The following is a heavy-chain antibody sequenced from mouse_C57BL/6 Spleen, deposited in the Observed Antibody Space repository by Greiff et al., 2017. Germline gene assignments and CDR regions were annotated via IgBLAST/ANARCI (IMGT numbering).Heavy chain of an antibody. CDR1: GYAFSSSW. Sequence: VMLVESGPELVKPGASVKISCKASGYAFSSSWMNWVKQRPGTGLEWIGRIYPGDGDTNYNGKFKGKATLTADKSSSTAYMQLSSLTSEDSAVYFCARSKGYYGSSQGYFDVWGTGTTVTVSS. CDR3: ARSKGYYGSSQGYFDV. V-gene: IGHV1-82*01. J-gene: IGHJ1*03. CDR2: IYPGDGDT. D-gene: IGHD1-1*01.